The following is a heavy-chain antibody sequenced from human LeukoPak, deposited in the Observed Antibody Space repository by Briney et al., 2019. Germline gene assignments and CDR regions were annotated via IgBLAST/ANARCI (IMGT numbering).Heavy chain of an antibody. J-gene: IGHJ2*01. V-gene: IGHV3-21*01. CDR1: GFTFSTHS. D-gene: IGHD4-17*01. CDR2: ISSNSYHI. Sequence: PGGSLRLSCAASGFTFSTHSMHWVRQAPGKGLEWVSSISSNSYHIYYADSVKGRFTISRDNSKNTLYLQMNSLRAEDTAVYYCARVTTVTYSDWYFDLWGRGTLVTVSS. CDR3: ARVTTVTYSDWYFDL.